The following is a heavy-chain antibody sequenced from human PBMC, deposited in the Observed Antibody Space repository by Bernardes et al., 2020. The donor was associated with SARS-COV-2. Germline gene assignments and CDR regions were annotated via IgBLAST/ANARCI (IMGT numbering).Heavy chain of an antibody. J-gene: IGHJ4*02. Sequence: GGSLRLSCAASGFTFSTYSMNWVRQAPGKGLEWVAYISSSGNTIYYADSVKGRFTISRDNVKDSLSLQMNSLRAEDTAVYYCRGVSSREASHFDYWGQGTLVTVSS. D-gene: IGHD6-13*01. V-gene: IGHV3-48*01. CDR3: RGVSSREASHFDY. CDR2: ISSSGNTI. CDR1: GFTFSTYS.